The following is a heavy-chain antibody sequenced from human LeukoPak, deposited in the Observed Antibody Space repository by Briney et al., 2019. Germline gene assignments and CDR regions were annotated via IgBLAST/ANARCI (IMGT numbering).Heavy chain of an antibody. D-gene: IGHD2-8*01. CDR1: GGSFSGYY. CDR3: ARDPATECSNGVCYRASWFDP. V-gene: IGHV4-34*01. J-gene: IGHJ5*02. Sequence: SETLSLTCAVYGGSFSGYYWSWIRQPPGKGLEWIGEINHSGSTNYNPSLKSRVTISVDTSKNQFSLKLSSVTAADTAVYYCARDPATECSNGVCYRASWFDPWGQGTLVTVSS. CDR2: INHSGST.